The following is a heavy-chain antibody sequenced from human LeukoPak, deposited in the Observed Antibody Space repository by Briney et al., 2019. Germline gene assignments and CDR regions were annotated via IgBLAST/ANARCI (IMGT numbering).Heavy chain of an antibody. D-gene: IGHD6-13*01. V-gene: IGHV3-30*18. CDR3: AKDIAAAGNFDY. Sequence: GGSLRLSCAASGFTFSSYGMHWVRQAPGKGLEWVAVISYDGSNKYYADSVKGRFTISRDNSKNTLYLQMNSLRAEDTAVYYCAKDIAAAGNFDYWGQGTLVTVSS. CDR2: ISYDGSNK. J-gene: IGHJ4*02. CDR1: GFTFSSYG.